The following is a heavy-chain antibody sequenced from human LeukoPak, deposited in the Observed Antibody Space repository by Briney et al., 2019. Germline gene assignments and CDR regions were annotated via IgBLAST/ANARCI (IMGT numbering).Heavy chain of an antibody. V-gene: IGHV4-34*01. CDR3: VRWTAGTTEDS. CDR2: LSNSGNT. D-gene: IGHD1-1*01. J-gene: IGHJ4*02. CDR1: GGSFSGYY. Sequence: TSETLSLTCAVYGGSFSGYYWGWIRQPPGQGLEWIGSLSNSGNTYYNPSLKSRVTISVDTSKNEFSLKLSSVTAADTAVYYCVRWTAGTTEDSWGQGTLVTVSS.